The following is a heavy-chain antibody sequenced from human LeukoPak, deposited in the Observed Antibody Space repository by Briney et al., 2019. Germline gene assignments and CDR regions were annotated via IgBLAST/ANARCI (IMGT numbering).Heavy chain of an antibody. D-gene: IGHD2-15*01. V-gene: IGHV3-66*01. J-gene: IGHJ6*03. Sequence: GGSLRLSCAASGFTVSSNYMSWVRQAPGKGLEWVSVIYSGGSTYYADSVKGRFTISRDNSKNTLYLQMNSLRPEDTAVYYCARGYCSGGSCYSVNYYYYYMDVWGKGTTVTVSS. CDR2: IYSGGST. CDR1: GFTVSSNY. CDR3: ARGYCSGGSCYSVNYYYYYMDV.